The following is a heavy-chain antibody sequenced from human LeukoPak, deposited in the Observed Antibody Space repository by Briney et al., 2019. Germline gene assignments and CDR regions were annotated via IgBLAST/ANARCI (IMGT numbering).Heavy chain of an antibody. CDR2: INHSGST. CDR3: ARWNGYFDL. J-gene: IGHJ2*01. V-gene: IGHV4-39*07. D-gene: IGHD1-1*01. CDR1: GGSISSNSYY. Sequence: SETLSLTCTVSGGSISSNSYYWGWIRQPPGKGLEWIGEINHSGSTNYNPSLKSRVTISVDTSKNQFSLKLSSVTAADTAVYYCARWNGYFDLWGRGTLVTVSS.